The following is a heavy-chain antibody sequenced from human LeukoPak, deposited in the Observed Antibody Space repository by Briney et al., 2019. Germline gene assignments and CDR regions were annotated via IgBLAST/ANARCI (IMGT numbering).Heavy chain of an antibody. V-gene: IGHV4-61*02. CDR2: IYTSGST. Sequence: PSETLSLTCTVSGGSISSGSYYWSWIRQPAGKGLEWIGRIYTSGSTNYNPSLKSRVTISVDTSKNQFSLKLSSVTAADTAVYYCARGPVATISYYFDYWGQGTLITVSS. J-gene: IGHJ4*02. CDR1: GGSISSGSYY. D-gene: IGHD5-12*01. CDR3: ARGPVATISYYFDY.